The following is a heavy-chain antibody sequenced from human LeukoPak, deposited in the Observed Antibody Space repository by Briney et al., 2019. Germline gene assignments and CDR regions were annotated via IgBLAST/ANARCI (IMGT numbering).Heavy chain of an antibody. D-gene: IGHD5-18*01. Sequence: PGGSLRLSCAASGFTFSSYAMSWVRQAPGKGLEWVSAISGSGGSTYYADSVKGRFTISRDNSKNTLYLQMNSLRAEDTAVYYCAKDSGYSYGPPQPAGFDYWGQGTLVTVSS. J-gene: IGHJ4*02. V-gene: IGHV3-23*01. CDR1: GFTFSSYA. CDR3: AKDSGYSYGPPQPAGFDY. CDR2: ISGSGGST.